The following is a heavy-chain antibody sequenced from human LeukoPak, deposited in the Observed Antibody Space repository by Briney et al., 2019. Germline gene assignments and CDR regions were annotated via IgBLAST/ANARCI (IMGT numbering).Heavy chain of an antibody. J-gene: IGHJ6*03. CDR2: IYTSGST. Sequence: SETLSLTCTVSGGSISSGSYYWSWIRQPAGKGLEWIVRIYTSGSTNYNPSRKSRVTISVDTSKNQFSLKLSSVTAADTAVYYCARVVDTAMAYYMDVWGKGTTVTISS. CDR3: ARVVDTAMAYYMDV. V-gene: IGHV4-61*02. D-gene: IGHD5-18*01. CDR1: GGSISSGSYY.